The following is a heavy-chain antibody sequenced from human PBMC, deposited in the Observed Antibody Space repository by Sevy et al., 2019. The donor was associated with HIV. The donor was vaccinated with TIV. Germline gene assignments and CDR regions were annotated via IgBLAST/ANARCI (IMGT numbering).Heavy chain of an antibody. V-gene: IGHV1-18*01. CDR1: GYTFTSYR. CDR3: ARAYCSGGSCYSLAY. CDR2: ISAHNGDT. D-gene: IGHD2-15*01. Sequence: ASVKVSCKASGYTFTSYRVSWVRQAPGQGLECMGWISAHNGDTHYAQKFQGRVTMTTDTPTSTAYMDLRSLRSDDTAVYYCARAYCSGGSCYSLAYWGQGTLVTVSS. J-gene: IGHJ4*02.